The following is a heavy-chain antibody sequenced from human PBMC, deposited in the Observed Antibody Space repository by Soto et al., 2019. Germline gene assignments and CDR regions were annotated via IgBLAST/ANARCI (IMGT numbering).Heavy chain of an antibody. J-gene: IGHJ4*02. D-gene: IGHD6-13*01. Sequence: SETLSLTCAVYGGSFSGYYWSWIRQPPGKGLEWIGEINHSGSTNYNPSLKSRVTISVDTSKNQFSLKLSSVTAADTAVYYCARGGLRSSPYWGQGTLVTVSS. CDR1: GGSFSGYY. CDR2: INHSGST. V-gene: IGHV4-34*01. CDR3: ARGGLRSSPY.